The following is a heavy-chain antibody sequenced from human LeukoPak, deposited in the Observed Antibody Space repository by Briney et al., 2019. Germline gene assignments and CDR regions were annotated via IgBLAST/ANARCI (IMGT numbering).Heavy chain of an antibody. V-gene: IGHV3-74*01. Sequence: PGGSLRLSCATSGFTFSNYWMSWLRQAPGKGLVWVSRIKNDGSTATYAESVKGRFTIPRDNARNTLYLQMNSLRVDDTAVYYCAKSDWFDPWGRGILVTVSS. CDR3: AKSDWFDP. J-gene: IGHJ5*02. CDR2: IKNDGSTA. CDR1: GFTFSNYW.